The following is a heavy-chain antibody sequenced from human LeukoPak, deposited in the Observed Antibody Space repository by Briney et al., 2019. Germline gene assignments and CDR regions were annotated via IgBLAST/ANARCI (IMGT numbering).Heavy chain of an antibody. CDR3: AEDYEYNSNTWYFH. Sequence: PGGSLRLSCAASGFTFNKFAMSWVRQAPGKGLEWVSGIIENGGETYYADSVRGRSTISRDNSKNTLYLQMNSLRAEDTAVYYCAEDYEYNSNTWYFHWGRGTLVSVSS. V-gene: IGHV3-23*01. J-gene: IGHJ4*02. D-gene: IGHD6-13*01. CDR2: IIENGGET. CDR1: GFTFNKFA.